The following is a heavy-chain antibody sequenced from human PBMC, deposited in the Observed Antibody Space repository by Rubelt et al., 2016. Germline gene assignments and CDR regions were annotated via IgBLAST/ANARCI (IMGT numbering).Heavy chain of an antibody. CDR2: ISSYSTYI. V-gene: IGHV3-21*01. CDR3: ARGGGHFDF. CDR1: GFTFSSYT. J-gene: IGHJ4*02. Sequence: EVQLVESGGGLVQPGGSLKLSCSASGFTFSSYTMNWVRQAPGKGLEWVSSISSYSTYIYSADSVKGRFTISRDNAKNSLYLQMNSLRAEDTAVYYCARGGGHFDFWGQGTLVTVSS.